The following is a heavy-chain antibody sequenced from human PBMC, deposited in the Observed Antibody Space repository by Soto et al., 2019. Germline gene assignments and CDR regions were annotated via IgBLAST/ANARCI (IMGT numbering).Heavy chain of an antibody. CDR3: ARDYFYYDSSGGVAEYYFDY. D-gene: IGHD3-22*01. Sequence: EVQLVESGGGLVQPGGSLRLSCAASGFTFSSYWMSWVRQAPGKGLEWVANINQDGSEKYYVDSVKGRFTISRDNAKNSLDLQMNSLRAEDTAVYYCARDYFYYDSSGGVAEYYFDYWGQGTLVTVSS. CDR1: GFTFSSYW. CDR2: INQDGSEK. J-gene: IGHJ4*02. V-gene: IGHV3-7*01.